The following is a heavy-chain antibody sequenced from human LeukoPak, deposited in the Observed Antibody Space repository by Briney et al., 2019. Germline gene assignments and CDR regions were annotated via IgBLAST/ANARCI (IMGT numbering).Heavy chain of an antibody. Sequence: SETLSLTCTVPGGSISSSSYYWGWIRQPPGKGLEWIGSIYYSGSTYYNPSLKSRVTISVDTSKNQFSLKLSSVTAADTAVYYCASLYGDRSWFDPWGQGTLVTVSS. D-gene: IGHD4-17*01. CDR1: GGSISSSSYY. CDR3: ASLYGDRSWFDP. V-gene: IGHV4-39*01. CDR2: IYYSGST. J-gene: IGHJ5*02.